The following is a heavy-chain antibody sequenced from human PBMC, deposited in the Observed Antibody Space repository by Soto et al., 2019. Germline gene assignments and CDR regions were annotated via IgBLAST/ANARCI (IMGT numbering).Heavy chain of an antibody. V-gene: IGHV1-18*01. CDR2: ISPYNGNT. J-gene: IGHJ6*02. CDR1: GYIFSSFG. Sequence: QVQLVQSGAEVKKPGASVKVSCQASGYIFSSFGIIWVRQAPGQGLEWMGWISPYNGNTNYAQKLQGRVTMTTDTSTSTAYVELRSLSFDDTAVYYGAREARDYGYYCGMHVWCQGTTVTVSS. D-gene: IGHD4-17*01. CDR3: AREARDYGYYCGMHV.